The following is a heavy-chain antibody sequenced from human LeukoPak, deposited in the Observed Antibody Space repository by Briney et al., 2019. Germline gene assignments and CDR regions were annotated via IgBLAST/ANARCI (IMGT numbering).Heavy chain of an antibody. V-gene: IGHV4-39*01. CDR1: GGSISSSSYY. Sequence: SETLSLTCTGSGGSISSSSYYWGWIRQPPGKGLEWIGSIYYSGSTYYNPSLKSRVTISVDTSKNQFSLKLSSVTAADTAVYYCARHDPSGTIRPNWFDPWGQGTLVTVSS. D-gene: IGHD1-7*01. CDR3: ARHDPSGTIRPNWFDP. J-gene: IGHJ5*02. CDR2: IYYSGST.